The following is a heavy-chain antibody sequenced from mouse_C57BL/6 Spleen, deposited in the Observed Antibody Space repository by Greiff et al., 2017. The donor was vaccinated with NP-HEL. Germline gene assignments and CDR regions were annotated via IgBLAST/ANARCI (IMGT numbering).Heavy chain of an antibody. J-gene: IGHJ2*01. CDR2: ISSGSSTI. Sequence: EVMLVESGGGLVKPGGSLKLSCAASGFTFSDYGMHWVRQAQEKGLEWVAYISSGSSTIYYADTVKGRFTISRDNTKNTLFLQMTSLRSDDTTMYYCAAPPCSKGNYFDYWGQGTTLTVSS. V-gene: IGHV5-17*01. CDR1: GFTFSDYG. CDR3: AAPPCSKGNYFDY. D-gene: IGHD1-1*01.